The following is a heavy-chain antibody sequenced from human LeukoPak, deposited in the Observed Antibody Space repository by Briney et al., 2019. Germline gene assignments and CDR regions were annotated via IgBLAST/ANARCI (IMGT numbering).Heavy chain of an antibody. CDR2: IYTSGST. CDR3: ARERLGNRAFDI. V-gene: IGHV4-4*07. J-gene: IGHJ3*02. CDR1: GAPISSYY. Sequence: SETLSLTCTVSGAPISSYYWSWIRQPAGKGLEWIGRIYTSGSTNYNPSLKSRVTISVDTSKDQFSLKLSSVTAADTAVYYCARERLGNRAFDIWGQGTMVTVSS. D-gene: IGHD2/OR15-2a*01.